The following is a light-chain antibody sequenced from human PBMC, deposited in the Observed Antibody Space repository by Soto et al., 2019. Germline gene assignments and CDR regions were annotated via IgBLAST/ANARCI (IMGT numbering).Light chain of an antibody. V-gene: IGKV1-12*01. Sequence: DIQMTQSPSSVSAPVGDRVTITCRASQGVGSWLAWYQQKPGKAPKLLIFAASSLQSGVPSRFSGSVSGTDFSLAISSLQPEEGASYYGPQANSFPLTFGQGTEVEIK. CDR3: PQANSFPLT. CDR2: AAS. J-gene: IGKJ1*01. CDR1: QGVGSW.